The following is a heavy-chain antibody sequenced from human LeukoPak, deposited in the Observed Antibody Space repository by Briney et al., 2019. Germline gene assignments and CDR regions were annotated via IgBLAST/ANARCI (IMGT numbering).Heavy chain of an antibody. Sequence: PGGSLRLSCAASGFTFSSYGMSWVRQAPGKGLEWVSAISGSGGSTYYADSVKGRFTISRDNSKNTLYLRMNSLRAEDTAVYYCAKMGGDFWSGYTYYYYYYMDVWGKGTTVTVSS. D-gene: IGHD3-3*01. CDR1: GFTFSSYG. CDR2: ISGSGGST. CDR3: AKMGGDFWSGYTYYYYYYMDV. V-gene: IGHV3-23*01. J-gene: IGHJ6*03.